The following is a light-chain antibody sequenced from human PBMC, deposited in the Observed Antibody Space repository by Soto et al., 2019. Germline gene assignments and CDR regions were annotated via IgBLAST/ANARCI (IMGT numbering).Light chain of an antibody. V-gene: IGKV3-15*01. CDR1: QSVSSN. CDR2: GAS. Sequence: EIVMTQSPATLSVSPGERATLSCRASQSVSSNLAWYQQKPGQAPRLLIYGASTRATGIPARFSGSGSGTEFTLTISSLHSEDFAVYCCQQYNNWPPYTFGQGTQREIK. CDR3: QQYNNWPPYT. J-gene: IGKJ2*01.